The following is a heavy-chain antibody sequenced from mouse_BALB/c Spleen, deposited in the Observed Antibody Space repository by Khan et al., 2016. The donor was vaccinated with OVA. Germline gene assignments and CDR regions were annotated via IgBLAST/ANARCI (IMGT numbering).Heavy chain of an antibody. CDR2: ISYSGST. CDR1: GYSITSGYG. D-gene: IGHD1-2*01. CDR3: ARTARIKY. Sequence: EVELVESGPGLVKPSQSLSLTCTVTGYSITSGYGLNWIRQFPGNKLEWMGYISYSGSTNYNPSLKSRISITRDPSKNQFFLQLNSVTTEDTATYYCARTARIKYWGQGTTLTVSS. J-gene: IGHJ2*01. V-gene: IGHV3-2*02.